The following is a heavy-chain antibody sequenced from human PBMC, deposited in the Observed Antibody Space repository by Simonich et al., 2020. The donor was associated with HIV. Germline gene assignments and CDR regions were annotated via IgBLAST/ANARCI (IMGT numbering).Heavy chain of an antibody. CDR3: AAGNGLLRFLEWEGTYMDV. J-gene: IGHJ6*03. V-gene: IGHV4-34*01. CDR1: GGSFSSYY. D-gene: IGHD3-3*01. CDR2: INHSANT. Sequence: QVQLEQWGAGLLKPSETLSLTCAVYGGSFSSYYWSWIRQPPGKGLEWIWEINHSANTHYNSSLKSRVTISVDTAKNQFSLKLSSVTAADTAVYYCAAGNGLLRFLEWEGTYMDVWGKGTTVTVSS.